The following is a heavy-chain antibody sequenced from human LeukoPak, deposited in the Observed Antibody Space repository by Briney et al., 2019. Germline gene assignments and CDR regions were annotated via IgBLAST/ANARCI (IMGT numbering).Heavy chain of an antibody. J-gene: IGHJ4*02. CDR3: GRGHWGLDY. CDR1: GFTLSTYD. V-gene: IGHV3-21*05. Sequence: GGSLRLSCAASGFTLSTYDMHWVRQAPGKGLEWVSYISNSGSSIYYADSVKGRSTTSRDNAKSSLYLQMNSLRAEDTAVYYCGRGHWGLDYWGQGALVTVSS. D-gene: IGHD7-27*01. CDR2: ISNSGSSI.